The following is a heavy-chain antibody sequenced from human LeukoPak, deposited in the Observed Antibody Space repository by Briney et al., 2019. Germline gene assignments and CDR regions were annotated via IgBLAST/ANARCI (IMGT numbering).Heavy chain of an antibody. Sequence: AGGSLRLSCAASGFTFSSYAMSWVRQAPGKGLEWVSAISGSGGSTYYADSVKGRFTISRDNSKNTLYLQMNSLRAEDTAVYYCAKDPSYCSPGLIDYWGQGTLVTVSS. D-gene: IGHD1-26*01. CDR1: GFTFSSYA. J-gene: IGHJ4*02. CDR3: AKDPSYCSPGLIDY. V-gene: IGHV3-23*01. CDR2: ISGSGGST.